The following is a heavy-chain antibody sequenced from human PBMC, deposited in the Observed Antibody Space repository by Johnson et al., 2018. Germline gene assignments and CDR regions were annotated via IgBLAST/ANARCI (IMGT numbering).Heavy chain of an antibody. D-gene: IGHD1-26*01. J-gene: IGHJ3*02. Sequence: QVQLVESGGGVVQHGRSLRLSCAASGFTFSSYAMHWVRQAPGKGLEWVAVISYDGSNKYYADSVKGRFTISRDNSKHTLYLQKNSLIAEDTAVYYGARDVKPTGGTRDAFDIWGQGTMVTVSS. CDR1: GFTFSSYA. CDR2: ISYDGSNK. CDR3: ARDVKPTGGTRDAFDI. V-gene: IGHV3-33*05.